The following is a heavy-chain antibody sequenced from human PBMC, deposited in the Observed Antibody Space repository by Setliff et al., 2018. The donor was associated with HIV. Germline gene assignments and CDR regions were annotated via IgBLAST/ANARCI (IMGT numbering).Heavy chain of an antibody. D-gene: IGHD3-3*01. V-gene: IGHV4-31*03. CDR3: ARVNPHFGVASSYYYGMDV. Sequence: PSETLSLTCPVSGGPISSGGFYWTWIRQHPGKGLEGIGYIDYRGSTYYNPAPKSRLTISLDTSKNQFSLKLTSVTAADTAVYYCARVNPHFGVASSYYYGMDVWGQGTTVTVSS. J-gene: IGHJ6*02. CDR2: IDYRGST. CDR1: GGPISSGGFY.